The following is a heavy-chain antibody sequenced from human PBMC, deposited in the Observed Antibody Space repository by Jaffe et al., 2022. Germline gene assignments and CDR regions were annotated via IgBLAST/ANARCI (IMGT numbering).Heavy chain of an antibody. V-gene: IGHV3-30*02. Sequence: QVQLVESGGGVVQPGGSLRLSCAASGYSFSVYGMYWVRQAPGKGLEWVAFISFHGSETYYTDSVGGRFTISRDNSKDTLYLQMNSLRTEDTAVYYCAKGNGWWPEYWGQGTLVTVSS. CDR3: AKGNGWWPEY. CDR2: ISFHGSET. CDR1: GYSFSVYG. J-gene: IGHJ4*01. D-gene: IGHD2-15*01.